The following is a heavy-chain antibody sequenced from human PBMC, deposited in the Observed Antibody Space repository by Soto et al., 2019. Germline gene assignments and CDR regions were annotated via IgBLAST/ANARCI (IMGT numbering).Heavy chain of an antibody. CDR3: ARREGSSIGFDP. D-gene: IGHD6-6*01. CDR2: IYYSGST. J-gene: IGHJ5*02. CDR1: GGSISSSSYY. V-gene: IGHV4-39*01. Sequence: SETLSLTCTVSGGSISSSSYYWGWIRQPPGKGLEWIGSIYYSGSTYYNPSLKSRVTISVDTSKNQFSLKLSSVTAADTAVYYCARREGSSIGFDPWGQGTLVTVSS.